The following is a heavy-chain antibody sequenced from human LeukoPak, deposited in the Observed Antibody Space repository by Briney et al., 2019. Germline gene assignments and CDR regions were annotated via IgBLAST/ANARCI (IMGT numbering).Heavy chain of an antibody. J-gene: IGHJ4*02. D-gene: IGHD3-22*01. CDR2: ISSSSSYI. Sequence: GGSLRLSCAASGFTFRSYSMNWVRHAPGKGLEWVSSISSSSSYIYYTDSVKGRFTSSRDNDKNSLYLQMNSLRAEDTAVYYCARDMYYYDSSGFDYWGQGTLVSVSS. CDR1: GFTFRSYS. CDR3: ARDMYYYDSSGFDY. V-gene: IGHV3-21*01.